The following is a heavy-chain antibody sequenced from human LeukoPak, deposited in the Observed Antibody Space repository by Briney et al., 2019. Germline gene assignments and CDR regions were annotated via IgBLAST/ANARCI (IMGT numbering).Heavy chain of an antibody. V-gene: IGHV3-33*01. CDR1: GFTFSIYG. J-gene: IGHJ4*02. CDR2: IWEDGTNI. Sequence: GGSLRLSCTASGFTFSIYGMHWVRQAPGKGLEWVASIWEDGTNINYADSVKGRFTISRDNSKNTLYLQMNSLRVEDTAVYYCARPGNNSGWYEYWGQGTLVTVSS. CDR3: ARPGNNSGWYEY. D-gene: IGHD6-19*01.